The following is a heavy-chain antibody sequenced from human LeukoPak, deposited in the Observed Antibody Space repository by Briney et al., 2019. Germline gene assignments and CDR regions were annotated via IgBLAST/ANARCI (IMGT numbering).Heavy chain of an antibody. J-gene: IGHJ5*02. CDR2: IYYSGRT. V-gene: IGHV4-39*01. CDR3: ASATYDDLWSCYYFWRFDP. CDR1: GGSISSSSYY. Sequence: PSETLSLTCTVSGGSISSSSYYWGWIRQPPGKGLEWIGRIYYSGRTYYNPSLKSHVTQSVDPSKNQCSLKLSTVTAADTAVYYCASATYDDLWSCYYFWRFDPWGQGTRVTVSA. D-gene: IGHD3-3*01.